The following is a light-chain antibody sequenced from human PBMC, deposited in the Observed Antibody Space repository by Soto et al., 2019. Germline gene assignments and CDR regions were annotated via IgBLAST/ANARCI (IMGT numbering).Light chain of an antibody. CDR1: SADIGAFNY. CDR2: DVS. CDR3: SSYSARSALV. Sequence: QSALTQPASVSGSPGQSITISCAGTSADIGAFNYVSWYQHHPGKAPKLLIYDVSDRPSGVSTRFSASKSANTASLTISGLQADDEADYYCSSYSARSALVFGGGTNLTVL. J-gene: IGLJ2*01. V-gene: IGLV2-14*03.